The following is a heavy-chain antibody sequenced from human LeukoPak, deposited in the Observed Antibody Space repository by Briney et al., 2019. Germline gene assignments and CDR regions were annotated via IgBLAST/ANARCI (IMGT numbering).Heavy chain of an antibody. CDR1: GGSISSGGYY. J-gene: IGHJ4*02. V-gene: IGHV4-31*03. CDR2: IYYSGST. D-gene: IGHD2/OR15-2a*01. CDR3: AKSFSSMAPDY. Sequence: PSETLSLTCTVSGGSISSGGYYWSWIRQHPGKGLEWIGYIYYSGSTYYNPSLKSRVTISVDTSKNQFSLKLSSVTAADTAVYYCAKSFSSMAPDYWGQGTLVTVSS.